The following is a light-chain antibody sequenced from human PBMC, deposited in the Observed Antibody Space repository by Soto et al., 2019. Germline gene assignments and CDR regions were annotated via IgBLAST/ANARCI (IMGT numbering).Light chain of an antibody. CDR2: GES. Sequence: VKWKWAWDRKQPGTAPRLLIYGESTRATGIPARFSGIGSGTEFTLTISSLQSEDCAVYYCQQYNNGPTYTVGQGTKLEIK. J-gene: IGKJ2*01. CDR1: VKWK. V-gene: IGKV3-15*01. CDR3: QQYNNGPTYT.